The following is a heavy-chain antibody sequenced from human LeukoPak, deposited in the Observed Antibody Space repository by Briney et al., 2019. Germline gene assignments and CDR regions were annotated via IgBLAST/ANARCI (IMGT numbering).Heavy chain of an antibody. CDR1: GFTFSRYA. J-gene: IGHJ4*02. CDR3: AKDMGYCSSATCYGLDY. D-gene: IGHD2-2*01. V-gene: IGHV3-23*01. CDR2: VSGGGGTT. Sequence: GGSLRLSCAASGFTFSRYAMSWVRQAPGKGLEWVSTVSGGGGTTYYADSVKGRFTISRDNSKNTLFLQMNSLRAEDTAIYYCAKDMGYCSSATCYGLDYWGQGTLVTVSS.